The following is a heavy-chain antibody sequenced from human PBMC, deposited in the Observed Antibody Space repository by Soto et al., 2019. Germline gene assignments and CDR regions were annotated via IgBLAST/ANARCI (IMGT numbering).Heavy chain of an antibody. CDR1: GFSCSSYA. V-gene: IGHV3-23*01. CDR2: ISDSGTGT. Sequence: EVQILESGGGLVQPGGSLRLSCAAAGFSCSSYAMYWVRQAPGKGLAWVSGISDSGTGTYYADSVKGRFTISRDNSKKTGYLEMKSLRAEDTAVYSCAKDHTVVIREAFDIWGQGTMVNVSS. J-gene: IGHJ3*02. CDR3: AKDHTVVIREAFDI. D-gene: IGHD3-22*01.